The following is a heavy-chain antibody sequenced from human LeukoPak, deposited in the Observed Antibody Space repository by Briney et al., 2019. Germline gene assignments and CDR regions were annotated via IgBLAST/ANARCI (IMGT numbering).Heavy chain of an antibody. CDR2: ISSSSSYI. D-gene: IGHD3-16*01. J-gene: IGHJ6*03. Sequence: PGGSLRLSCAASGFTFSNYRMNWVRQAPGKGLEWVSSISSSSSYIYYADSMKGRFTISRDNAKNSLYLQMNSLRAEDMALYYCAKGGGGRLIYYYYMDVWGKGTTVTVSS. CDR1: GFTFSNYR. CDR3: AKGGGGRLIYYYYMDV. V-gene: IGHV3-21*04.